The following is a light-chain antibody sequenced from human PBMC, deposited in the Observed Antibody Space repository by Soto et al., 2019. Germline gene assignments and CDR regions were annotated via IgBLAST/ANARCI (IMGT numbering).Light chain of an antibody. CDR1: QSVSST. V-gene: IGKV3-15*01. J-gene: IGKJ1*01. CDR3: QQYNNWPPVT. CDR2: VAS. Sequence: EIVMTQSPATLSVSPGERATLSCRASQSVSSTLAWYQQKPGQAPRLLIYVASTRATGIPARFSGSGSGTEFTLTISSLQSEDFAVYYCQQYNNWPPVTFGQGTKVEIK.